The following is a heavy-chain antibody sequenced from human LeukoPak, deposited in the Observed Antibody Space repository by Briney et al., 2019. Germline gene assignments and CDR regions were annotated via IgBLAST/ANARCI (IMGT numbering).Heavy chain of an antibody. CDR2: NSITGDS. D-gene: IGHD3-10*01. CDR3: AKTGYGWGSS. Sequence: SETLSLTCNVSGGSISSGGYFWSWVRQPAGKGLEYIGRNSITGDSNYNPSLKSRVSISVDTSKNQLSLKLTSVTASDTAVYYCAKTGYGWGSSWGRGTMVTVSS. V-gene: IGHV4-61*02. J-gene: IGHJ3*01. CDR1: GGSISSGGYF.